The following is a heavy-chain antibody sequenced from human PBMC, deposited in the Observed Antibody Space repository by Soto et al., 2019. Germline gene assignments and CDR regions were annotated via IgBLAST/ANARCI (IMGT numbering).Heavy chain of an antibody. CDR1: GFSFSSSG. CDR2: IWYDGSNQ. CDR3: ASITRTNAFDI. V-gene: IGHV3-33*01. Sequence: QVHLVESGGGVVQPGRSLRLSCLASGFSFSSSGMHWIRQPPGKGLEWLALIWYDGSNQIYLDSVKDRFTISRDNSKNTLYLQMNSLTVEDTAVYFCASITRTNAFDIWGQGTMVTVSS. J-gene: IGHJ3*02.